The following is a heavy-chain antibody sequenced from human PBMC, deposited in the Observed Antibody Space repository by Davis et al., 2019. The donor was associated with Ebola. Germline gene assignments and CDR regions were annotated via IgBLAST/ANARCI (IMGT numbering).Heavy chain of an antibody. Sequence: PSETLSLTCAVYGGSFSGYYWSWIRQPPGKGLEWIGEINHSGSTNYNPSLKSRVTISVDTSKNQFSLKLSSVTAADTAVYYCARTSRGAVVYYYYYYMDVWGKGTTVTVSS. D-gene: IGHD6-19*01. J-gene: IGHJ6*03. V-gene: IGHV4-34*01. CDR1: GGSFSGYY. CDR3: ARTSRGAVVYYYYYYMDV. CDR2: INHSGST.